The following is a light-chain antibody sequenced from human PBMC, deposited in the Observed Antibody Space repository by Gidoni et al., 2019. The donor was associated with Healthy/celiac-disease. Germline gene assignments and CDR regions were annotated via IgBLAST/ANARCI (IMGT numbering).Light chain of an antibody. CDR2: KAS. J-gene: IGKJ1*01. CDR3: QQYNSYSLAT. Sequence: DIQITQSPSTLSASGGDIVTITCRASQSISSWLAWYQQKPGKAPKLLIYKASSLESGVPSRFSGSGSGTEFTLTISSLQPDDFATYYCQQYNSYSLATFGQGTKVEIK. V-gene: IGKV1-5*03. CDR1: QSISSW.